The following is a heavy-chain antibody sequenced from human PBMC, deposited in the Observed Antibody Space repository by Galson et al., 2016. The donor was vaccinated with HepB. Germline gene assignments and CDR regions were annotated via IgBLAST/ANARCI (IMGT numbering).Heavy chain of an antibody. V-gene: IGHV3-23*01. D-gene: IGHD3-22*01. CDR2: ISSSSRST. Sequence: SLRLSCAASGFTFSSYAMNWVRQAPGKGLEWVSCISSSSRSTYYADSVKGRFTISRDNSKNTLYLQMHSLRAEDTAVYYCAKDYYDSSGYRSYWYVDLWGRGTLVTVAS. CDR3: AKDYYDSSGYRSYWYVDL. CDR1: GFTFSSYA. J-gene: IGHJ2*01.